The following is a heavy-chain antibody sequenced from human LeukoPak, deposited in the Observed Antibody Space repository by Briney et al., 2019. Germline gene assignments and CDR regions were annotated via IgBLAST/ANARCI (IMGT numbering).Heavy chain of an antibody. J-gene: IGHJ3*02. CDR3: ARDDGAYCGGDCYGAFDI. Sequence: SETLSLTCTVSGGSISSYYWSWIRQPPGKGLEWIGYIYYSGSTNYNPSLKSRVTISVDTSKNQFSLKLSPVTAADTAVYYCARDDGAYCGGDCYGAFDIWGQGTMVTVSS. CDR1: GGSISSYY. CDR2: IYYSGST. V-gene: IGHV4-59*01. D-gene: IGHD2-21*02.